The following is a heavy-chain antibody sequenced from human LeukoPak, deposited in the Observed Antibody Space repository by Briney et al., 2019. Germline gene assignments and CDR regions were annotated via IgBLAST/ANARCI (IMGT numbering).Heavy chain of an antibody. Sequence: GGSLRLSCAASGFTFSNAWMSWVRQAPGKGLEWVGRIKSKTDGGTTDYAAPVKGRFTISRDDSKNTLYLQMNSLKTEGTAVYYCTTDTPMYYYGSGSSTRFDPWGQGTLVTVSS. CDR1: GFTFSNAW. CDR3: TTDTPMYYYGSGSSTRFDP. D-gene: IGHD3-10*01. CDR2: IKSKTDGGTT. J-gene: IGHJ5*02. V-gene: IGHV3-15*01.